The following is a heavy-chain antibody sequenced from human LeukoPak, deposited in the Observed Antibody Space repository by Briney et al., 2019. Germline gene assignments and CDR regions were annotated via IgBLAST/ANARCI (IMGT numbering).Heavy chain of an antibody. CDR2: MNPNNGNT. CDR3: SRGDY. V-gene: IGHV1-8*01. CDR1: GYTSSNYD. Sequence: ASVKVSCKASGYTSSNYDINWVRQATGQGLEWMGWMNPNNGNTGHAQKLQGRVTLTRDTSINTAYMELTSLRSKDTAVYYCSRGDYWGQGTLVTVSS. J-gene: IGHJ4*02.